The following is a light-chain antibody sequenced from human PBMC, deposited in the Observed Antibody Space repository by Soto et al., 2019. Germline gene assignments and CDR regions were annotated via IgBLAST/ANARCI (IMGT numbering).Light chain of an antibody. Sequence: QSALAQPSSASGSPGQSTTISCTGTSTDVGGYNYVSWYQHHPGKGPKLIIYEVSNRPSGVSDRFSGSKSGNKASLIISNLEAEDESDYYCGSYTSTDTPFVFGTGTKVTVL. J-gene: IGLJ1*01. CDR1: STDVGGYNY. CDR2: EVS. V-gene: IGLV2-14*01. CDR3: GSYTSTDTPFV.